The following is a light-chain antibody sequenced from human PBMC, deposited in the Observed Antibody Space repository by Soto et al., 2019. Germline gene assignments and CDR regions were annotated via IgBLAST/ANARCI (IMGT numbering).Light chain of an antibody. Sequence: EVVLTQSPGTLSLSPGERTTLSCRASQSVSSGYLAWYQQKPGQAHRLLIYAASSRATGIADRFRGSGSGTDFTLTISRLEPEDFAVYYCQQYGSSRWTFGQGTKVEIK. CDR3: QQYGSSRWT. CDR2: AAS. V-gene: IGKV3-20*01. J-gene: IGKJ1*01. CDR1: QSVSSGY.